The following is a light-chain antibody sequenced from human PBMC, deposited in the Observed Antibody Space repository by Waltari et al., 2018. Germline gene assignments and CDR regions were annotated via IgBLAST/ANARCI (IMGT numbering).Light chain of an antibody. V-gene: IGKV1-5*03. CDR2: KAS. J-gene: IGKJ5*01. Sequence: DIQMTQSPSTLSASVGARVTITCRASQSISSWLAWYQQKPGKAPKPLIYKASSLESGVPSRFSGSGSGTEFTLTISSLQPDDFATYYGQQYNSYPITFGQGTRLEIK. CDR1: QSISSW. CDR3: QQYNSYPIT.